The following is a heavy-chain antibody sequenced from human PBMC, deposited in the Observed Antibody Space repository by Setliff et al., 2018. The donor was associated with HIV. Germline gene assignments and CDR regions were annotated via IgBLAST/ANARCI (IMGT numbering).Heavy chain of an antibody. Sequence: LRLSCAASGFTFSDYYLNWFRLAPGKGLEWISHITNTGSSTNYADSVKGRFTISRDNAKYSLYLQMNSLRAEDTAVYYCARFANYYHTSGYGWFDPWGQGTLVTVSS. V-gene: IGHV3-11*01. J-gene: IGHJ5*02. CDR3: ARFANYYHTSGYGWFDP. D-gene: IGHD3-22*01. CDR1: GFTFSDYY. CDR2: ITNTGSST.